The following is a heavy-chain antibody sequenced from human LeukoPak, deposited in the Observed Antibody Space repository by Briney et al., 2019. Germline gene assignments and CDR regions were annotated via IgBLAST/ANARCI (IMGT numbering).Heavy chain of an antibody. CDR3: ARGRDTVSTPFDY. CDR1: GDSISSGSIITYS. D-gene: IGHD2-15*01. J-gene: IGHJ4*02. CDR2: IYNRGNT. V-gene: IGHV4-61*01. Sequence: SETLSLTCTVSGDSISSGSIITYSWTWIRQPPGKGLEWIGYIYNRGNTNYNPSIESRVTISVDTSKNQFSLNVNSVTAADTAVYYCARGRDTVSTPFDYWGQGTLVTVSS.